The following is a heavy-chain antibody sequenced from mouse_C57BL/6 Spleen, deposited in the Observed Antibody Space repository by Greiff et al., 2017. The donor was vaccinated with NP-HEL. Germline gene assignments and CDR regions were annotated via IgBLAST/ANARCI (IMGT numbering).Heavy chain of an antibody. J-gene: IGHJ2*01. V-gene: IGHV1-76*01. CDR1: GYTFTDYY. CDR2: IYPGSGNT. D-gene: IGHD1-1*01. CDR3: ARDYGEDYFDY. Sequence: VQLQQSGAELVRPGASVKLSCKASGYTFTDYYINWVKQRPGQGLEWIARIYPGSGNTYYNEKFKGKATLTAEKSSSTAYMQLSSLTPEDSAVYFCARDYGEDYFDYWGQGTTLTVSS.